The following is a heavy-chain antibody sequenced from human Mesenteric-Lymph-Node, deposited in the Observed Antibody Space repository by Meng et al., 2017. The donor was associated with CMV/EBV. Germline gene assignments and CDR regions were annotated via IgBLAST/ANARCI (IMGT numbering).Heavy chain of an antibody. CDR3: ARDRPPIVQGVRTDNRFDP. CDR2: INGEGSST. CDR1: FSGDG. D-gene: IGHD3-10*01. Sequence: FSGDGMHWVRQVPGKGLGGGSRINGEGSSTNYADSVKGRFTISRDNAKNTLYLQMNSLRAEDTAVYYCARDRPPIVQGVRTDNRFDPWGQGTLVTVSS. J-gene: IGHJ5*02. V-gene: IGHV3-74*01.